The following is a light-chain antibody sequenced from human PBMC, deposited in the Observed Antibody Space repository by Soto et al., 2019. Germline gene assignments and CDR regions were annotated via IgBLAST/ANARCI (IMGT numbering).Light chain of an antibody. CDR3: NSRTTSTTYV. V-gene: IGLV2-14*03. CDR2: DVN. Sequence: QSALTQPASVSGSPGQSITISCSGSSGDVGAYNYVSWYQQQPGKAPKLIVFDVNDRPSGVSNRFSGSKSGNTASLTISGLQAEDEAYYYCNSRTTSTTYVFGTGTQLTVL. CDR1: SGDVGAYNY. J-gene: IGLJ1*01.